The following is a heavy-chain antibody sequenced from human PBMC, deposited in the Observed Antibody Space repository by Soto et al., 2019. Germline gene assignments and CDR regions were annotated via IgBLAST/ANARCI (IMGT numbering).Heavy chain of an antibody. D-gene: IGHD2-2*01. Sequence: GGSLRLSCAASGFTFSTYGMHWVRQAPGKGLEWVALIWFDGSDKYYADSVKGRFTISRDNSKNTLYLQMNSLRAEDTAVYYCARLYCSSTSCYSVGAFDVWGQGTM. CDR3: ARLYCSSTSCYSVGAFDV. V-gene: IGHV3-33*01. CDR1: GFTFSTYG. CDR2: IWFDGSDK. J-gene: IGHJ3*01.